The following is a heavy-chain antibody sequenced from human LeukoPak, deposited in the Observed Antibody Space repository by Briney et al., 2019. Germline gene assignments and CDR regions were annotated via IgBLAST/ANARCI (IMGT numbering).Heavy chain of an antibody. J-gene: IGHJ5*01. CDR1: GYTFTSYG. V-gene: IGHV1-18*04. Sequence: ASVKVSCKASGYTFTSYGISWVRQAPGQGLEWMGWISAYNGNTNYAQKLQGRVTMTTDTSTSTAYMELRSLRSDDTAVYYCAGTYCSGGSCHNWFDSWGQGTLVTVSS. CDR3: AGTYCSGGSCHNWFDS. D-gene: IGHD2-15*01. CDR2: ISAYNGNT.